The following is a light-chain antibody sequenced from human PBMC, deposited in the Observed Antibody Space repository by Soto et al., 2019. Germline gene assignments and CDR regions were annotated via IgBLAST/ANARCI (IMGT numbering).Light chain of an antibody. Sequence: EIVMTQSPGTLSVSPGERATLLCRASQSISNKLAWHQQKPGQAPRLLVYGASTRASGISPRFTGSGSGTDFNLTISSLQSEDFAVYYCQQYENWPLTFGGGTKVDIK. J-gene: IGKJ4*01. V-gene: IGKV3-15*01. CDR1: QSISNK. CDR2: GAS. CDR3: QQYENWPLT.